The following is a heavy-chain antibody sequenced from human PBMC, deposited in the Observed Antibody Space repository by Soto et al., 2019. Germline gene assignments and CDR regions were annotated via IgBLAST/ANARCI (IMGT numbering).Heavy chain of an antibody. CDR1: GGSISTYY. Sequence: KTSETLSLTCTVSGGSISTYYWSWIRQPAGKGMEWIGRIHTTDVTKYNPSLKSRVTMSIDTSNNQFSLKLSSLTAADTAVYYCARALSSAAGLYFDFWGQGTLVTVSS. D-gene: IGHD6-13*01. V-gene: IGHV4-4*07. CDR2: IHTTDVT. J-gene: IGHJ4*02. CDR3: ARALSSAAGLYFDF.